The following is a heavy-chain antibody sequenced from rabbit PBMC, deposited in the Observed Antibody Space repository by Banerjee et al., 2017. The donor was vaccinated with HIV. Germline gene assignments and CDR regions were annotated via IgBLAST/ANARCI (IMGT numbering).Heavy chain of an antibody. J-gene: IGHJ4*01. CDR3: AGGSYYVGFNL. CDR1: GFSFSNKYV. V-gene: IGHV1S45*01. Sequence: QEQLEESGGDLVKPGRSLTLTCTASGFSFSNKYVMCWVRQAPGKGLEWIACIYAGRSGTTYYASWAKGRFTISKTSSTTVTLQMTSLTAADTATYFCAGGSYYVGFNLWGPGTLVTVS. D-gene: IGHD8-1*01. CDR2: IYAGRSGTT.